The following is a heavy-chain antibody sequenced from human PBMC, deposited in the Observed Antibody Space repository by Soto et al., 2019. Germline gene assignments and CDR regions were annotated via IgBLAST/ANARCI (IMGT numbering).Heavy chain of an antibody. CDR3: ARVLLECGVGVCYRAPPGDY. J-gene: IGHJ4*02. CDR1: GYTFTRYA. CDR2: IDAGSGNT. D-gene: IGHD2-8*01. Sequence: QVQLVQSGAEVKQPGASVKVSCKASGYTFTRYAMHWVRQAPGQRLEWMGWIDAGSGNTKYSKKLQGRVTVTRDTSASTIYMELSSLRSEDTAVYFCARVLLECGVGVCYRAPPGDYWGQGTLVTVSS. V-gene: IGHV1-3*01.